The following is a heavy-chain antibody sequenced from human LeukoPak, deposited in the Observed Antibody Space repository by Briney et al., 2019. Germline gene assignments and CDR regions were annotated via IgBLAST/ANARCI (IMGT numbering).Heavy chain of an antibody. Sequence: SETLSLTCAVYGGSFSGYYWSWIRQPPGKGLEWIGEINHSGSTNYNPSLKSRVTISVDTSKNQFSLKLSSVAAADTAVYYCARHRGTQWLGPYYFDYWGQGTLVTVSS. J-gene: IGHJ4*02. D-gene: IGHD6-19*01. CDR1: GGSFSGYY. V-gene: IGHV4-34*01. CDR2: INHSGST. CDR3: ARHRGTQWLGPYYFDY.